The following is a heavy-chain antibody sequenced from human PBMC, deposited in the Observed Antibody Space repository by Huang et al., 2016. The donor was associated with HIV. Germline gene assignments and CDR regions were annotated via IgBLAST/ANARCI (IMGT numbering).Heavy chain of an antibody. D-gene: IGHD1-1*01. V-gene: IGHV4-39*02. CDR2: IYSNGNT. Sequence: QVQLQESGQGLVKPSDTLSLTCIVSGDSVDSSYSYWGWVRQPPGKGLEWMGSIYSNGNTSSNKYLKSRITIAGDTSKNHFSLNLKTVTAADTAVYYCSRGPSTPATELWGQGTMVTVSS. CDR3: SRGPSTPATEL. CDR1: GDSVDSSYSY. J-gene: IGHJ3*01.